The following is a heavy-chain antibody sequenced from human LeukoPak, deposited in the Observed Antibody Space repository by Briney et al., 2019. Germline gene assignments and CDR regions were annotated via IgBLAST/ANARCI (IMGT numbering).Heavy chain of an antibody. V-gene: IGHV1-24*01. CDR3: ATAPGYDILTGYGYYYYGMDV. Sequence: ASVKVSCKVSGYTLTELSMHWVRQAPGKGLEWMGGFDPEDGETIYAQKFQGRVTMTEDTSTDTAYMELSSLRSEDTAVYYCATAPGYDILTGYGYYYYGMDVWGQGTLVTVSS. D-gene: IGHD3-9*01. CDR2: FDPEDGET. J-gene: IGHJ6*02. CDR1: GYTLTELS.